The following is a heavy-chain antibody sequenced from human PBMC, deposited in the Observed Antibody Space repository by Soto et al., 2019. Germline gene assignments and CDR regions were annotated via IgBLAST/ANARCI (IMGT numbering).Heavy chain of an antibody. D-gene: IGHD2-21*02. CDR1: GFTISSYT. CDR2: ITGSGTNT. CDR3: AKDDPGDFYSYYGLDV. V-gene: IGHV3-23*01. Sequence: HPGGSLRLSCAASGFTISSYTMTWVRQASGKGLEWVSAITGSGTNTYYEDSVKGRFTISTDKSTNTLYLQMSSLRAEYTDIYYCAKDDPGDFYSYYGLDVWGQGTTVTVSS. J-gene: IGHJ6*02.